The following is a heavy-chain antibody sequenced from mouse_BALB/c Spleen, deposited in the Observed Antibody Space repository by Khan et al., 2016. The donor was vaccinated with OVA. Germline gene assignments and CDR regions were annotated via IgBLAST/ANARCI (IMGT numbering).Heavy chain of an antibody. CDR2: ISYSGST. Sequence: EVQLVESGPSLVKPSQTLSLTCSVTGDSITSGYWNWIRKFPGNKLEYMGYISYSGSTYYNPSLKSRISITRDTSKNQYYLQLNSVTTEDTATYYCARYDYDYDGAFAYWGQGTLFTVSA. CDR3: ARYDYDYDGAFAY. J-gene: IGHJ3*01. CDR1: GDSITSGY. V-gene: IGHV3-8*02. D-gene: IGHD2-4*01.